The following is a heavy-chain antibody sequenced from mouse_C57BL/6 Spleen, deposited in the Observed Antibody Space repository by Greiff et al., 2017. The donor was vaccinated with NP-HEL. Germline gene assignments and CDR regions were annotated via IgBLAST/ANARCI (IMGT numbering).Heavy chain of an antibody. J-gene: IGHJ3*01. Sequence: EVQLQQSGPELVKPGASVKISCKASGYTFTDYYMNWVKQSHGKSLEWIGDINPNNGGTSYNQKFKGKATLTVDKSSSTAYMELRSLTSEDSAVYYCARSIYYGYVAWFAYWGKGTLVTVSA. CDR3: ARSIYYGYVAWFAY. D-gene: IGHD2-2*01. CDR2: INPNNGGT. CDR1: GYTFTDYY. V-gene: IGHV1-26*01.